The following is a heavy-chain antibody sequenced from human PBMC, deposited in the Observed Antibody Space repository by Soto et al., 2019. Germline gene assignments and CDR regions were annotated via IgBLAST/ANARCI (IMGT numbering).Heavy chain of an antibody. D-gene: IGHD3-3*01. CDR2: IKQDGSEK. J-gene: IGHJ3*01. CDR3: FWCTLRRLSAFDF. V-gene: IGHV3-7*01. CDR1: GCTFSSSL. Sequence: VGALRLSWAAPGCTFSSSLMSWGRQAPGKGLEWVANIKQDGSEKYYVDSVKGRFTISRDNAKNSLYLQMNSLRAEDTAVYYCFWCTLRRLSAFDFCGQGSMVLGSS.